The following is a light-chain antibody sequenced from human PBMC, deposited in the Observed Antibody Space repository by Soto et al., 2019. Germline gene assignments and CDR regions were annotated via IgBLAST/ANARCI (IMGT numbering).Light chain of an antibody. CDR1: QSINSW. CDR3: QQYDTYGAWT. Sequence: DIQMTQSPSTLSASVGDRVTITCRASQSINSWLAWYQQKPGKAPKLLIYRASSLESGVPSRFSGSASGTEFTLTITILQPDDFATYYCQQYDTYGAWTFGQGTKVEIK. V-gene: IGKV1-5*03. J-gene: IGKJ1*01. CDR2: RAS.